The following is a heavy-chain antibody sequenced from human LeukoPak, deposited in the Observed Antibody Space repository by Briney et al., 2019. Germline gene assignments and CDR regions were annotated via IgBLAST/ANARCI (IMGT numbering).Heavy chain of an antibody. CDR3: ATYRQVLLPFES. D-gene: IGHD2-8*02. Sequence: PGGSLRLSCAASGFTFSSYAMGWVRQAPGKGLEWVSSISGSGGSPYYAGSVKGRFTISRDNSKNTLYLQMNSLRAEDTAVYYCATYRQVLLPFESWGQGTLVTVSS. V-gene: IGHV3-23*01. CDR2: ISGSGGSP. J-gene: IGHJ4*02. CDR1: GFTFSSYA.